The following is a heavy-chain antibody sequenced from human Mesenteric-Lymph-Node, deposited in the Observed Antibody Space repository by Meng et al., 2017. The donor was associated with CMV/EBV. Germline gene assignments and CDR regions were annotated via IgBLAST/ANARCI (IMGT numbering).Heavy chain of an antibody. CDR2: IRYDGSNK. J-gene: IGHJ6*02. CDR1: GFTFSSYG. V-gene: IGHV3-30*02. D-gene: IGHD3-3*02. Sequence: GASLKISCASSGFTFSSYGMHWVRPAPGKGLGWGAFIRYDGSNKYYADSVKGRFTISRDNSKTTLYLQRNSMRAEDTAVYYGAKRNTVVACPTEGMDVWGQGTTVTVSS. CDR3: AKRNTVVACPTEGMDV.